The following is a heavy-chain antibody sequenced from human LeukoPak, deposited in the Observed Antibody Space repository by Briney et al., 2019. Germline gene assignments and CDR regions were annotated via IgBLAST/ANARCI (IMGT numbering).Heavy chain of an antibody. CDR1: GGSINNYY. Sequence: KPSETLSLTCTVSGGSINNYYWAWIRQPPGKGLEWIGEIYHSGSTNYNPSLKSRVTISVDKSKNQFSLKLSSVTAADTAVYYCARGAVVTAIVLSSYFDYWGQGTLVTVSS. D-gene: IGHD2-21*02. CDR2: IYHSGST. J-gene: IGHJ4*02. V-gene: IGHV4-59*12. CDR3: ARGAVVTAIVLSSYFDY.